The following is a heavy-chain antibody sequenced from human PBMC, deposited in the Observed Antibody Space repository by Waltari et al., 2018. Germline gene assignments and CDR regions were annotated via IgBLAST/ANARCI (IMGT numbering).Heavy chain of an antibody. CDR2: ITADGRSR. CDR1: GFLFSFYP. J-gene: IGHJ2*01. Sequence: EGPLLESGGGLVQTGGSLRLSCAASGFLFSFYPRTWVRQAPGKRLEWVSTITADGRSRNYADSVKGRFTISRDNSKNILDLQMNTLGAEDTAVYFCTKADFGNPYWFFDLWGRGTLLTVSS. D-gene: IGHD3-10*01. V-gene: IGHV3-23*01. CDR3: TKADFGNPYWFFDL.